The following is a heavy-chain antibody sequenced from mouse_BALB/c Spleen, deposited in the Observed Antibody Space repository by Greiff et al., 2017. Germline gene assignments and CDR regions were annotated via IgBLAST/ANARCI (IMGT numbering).Heavy chain of an antibody. CDR3: TRDADYGNYDYFDY. J-gene: IGHJ2*01. CDR2: ISSGGSYT. Sequence: EVKLVESGGGLVKPGGSLKLSCAASGFTFSSYTMSWVRQTPEKRLEWVATISSGGSYTYYPDSVKGRFTISRDNAKNTLYLQMSSLKSEDTAMYYCTRDADYGNYDYFDYWGQGTTLTVSS. D-gene: IGHD2-1*01. CDR1: GFTFSSYT. V-gene: IGHV5-6-4*01.